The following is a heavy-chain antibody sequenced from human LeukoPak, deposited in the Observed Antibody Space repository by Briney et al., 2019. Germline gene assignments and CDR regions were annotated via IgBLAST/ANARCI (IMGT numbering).Heavy chain of an antibody. J-gene: IGHJ6*02. V-gene: IGHV3-53*01. D-gene: IGHD2-2*01. Sequence: GGSLRLSCAASGFIVSSNYMSWVRQAPGRGLEWVSTLYRGVSITYADSVRGRFTISRDNSKNTLYLQMNSLRAEDTAVYYCAKALRDCSSTSCQAPYYYYGMDVWGQGTTVTVSS. CDR2: LYRGVSI. CDR1: GFIVSSNY. CDR3: AKALRDCSSTSCQAPYYYYGMDV.